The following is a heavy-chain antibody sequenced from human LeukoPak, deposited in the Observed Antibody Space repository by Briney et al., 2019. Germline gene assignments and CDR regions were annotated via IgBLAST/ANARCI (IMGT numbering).Heavy chain of an antibody. V-gene: IGHV4-31*03. CDR2: IYYTGST. D-gene: IGHD5-24*01. Sequence: SQTLSLTCSVFGGSISSGDYYWSWIRQHPGKGLAWIGYIYYTGSTYYNPSLKSRLTISVDASKNQFSLKLSSVTAADTAIYYCATRNSRDDYNYWGQGTLVTVSS. J-gene: IGHJ4*02. CDR1: GGSISSGDYY. CDR3: ATRNSRDDYNY.